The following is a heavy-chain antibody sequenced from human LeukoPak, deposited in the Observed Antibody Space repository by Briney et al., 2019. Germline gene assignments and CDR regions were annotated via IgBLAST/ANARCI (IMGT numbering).Heavy chain of an antibody. J-gene: IGHJ4*02. CDR3: ARAGGGTLGTFLAAFDY. CDR1: GFTFDDYG. V-gene: IGHV3-20*04. Sequence: GGSLRLSCAASGFTFDDYGMSWVRQAPGKGLEWVSGINWNGGSTGYADSVKGRFTISRDNAKNSLYLQMNSLRAEDTALYYCARAGGGTLGTFLAAFDYWGQGTLVTVSS. CDR2: INWNGGST. D-gene: IGHD7-27*01.